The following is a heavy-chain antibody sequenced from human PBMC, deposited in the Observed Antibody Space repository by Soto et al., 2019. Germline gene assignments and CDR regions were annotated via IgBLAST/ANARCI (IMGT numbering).Heavy chain of an antibody. J-gene: IGHJ3*02. CDR1: GGSISSYY. V-gene: IGHV4-59*08. CDR3: AGRNLGSCSSTSCAPDAFDI. CDR2: IYYSGST. Sequence: SETLSLTCTVSGGSISSYYWSWIRQPPGKGLEWIGYIYYSGSTNYNPFLKSRVTISVDTSKNQFSLKLSSVTAADTAVYYCAGRNLGSCSSTSCAPDAFDIWGQETMVTVS. D-gene: IGHD2-2*01.